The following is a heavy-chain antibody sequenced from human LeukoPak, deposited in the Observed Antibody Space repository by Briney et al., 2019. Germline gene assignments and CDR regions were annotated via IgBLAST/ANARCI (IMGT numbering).Heavy chain of an antibody. CDR2: VNWNGGST. J-gene: IGHJ6*03. V-gene: IGHV3-20*04. D-gene: IGHD3-22*01. CDR3: ARNYDSSGYYEFRRYYYMDV. Sequence: GGSLRLSCAASGFPFSSYWMSWVRQAPGKGLEWVSGVNWNGGSTGYADSVEGRFTISRDNARNSLDLQMNSLRAEDTALYYCARNYDSSGYYEFRRYYYMDVWGKGTTVTVSS. CDR1: GFPFSSYW.